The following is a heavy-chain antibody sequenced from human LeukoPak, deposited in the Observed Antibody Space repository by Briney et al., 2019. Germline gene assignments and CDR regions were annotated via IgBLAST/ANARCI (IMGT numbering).Heavy chain of an antibody. D-gene: IGHD3-22*01. J-gene: IGHJ5*02. CDR1: GGSISSHY. CDR2: ISSIGST. Sequence: PSETLSLTCTVSGGSISSHYWSWIRQPPGKGLEWIGYISSIGSTNYNPSLKSRVTISVDTSKNQFSLKLTSVTAADTAVYYCTRGYFDSSGHNSYAPWGQGTLVTVSS. CDR3: TRGYFDSSGHNSYAP. V-gene: IGHV4-59*11.